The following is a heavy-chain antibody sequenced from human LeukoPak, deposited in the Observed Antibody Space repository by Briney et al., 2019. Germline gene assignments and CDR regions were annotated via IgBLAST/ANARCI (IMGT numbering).Heavy chain of an antibody. Sequence: GGSLRLSCAASGFTFDDYGMHWVRQAPGKGLEWVSGISWNSGSIGYADSVKGRFTISRDNAKNSLYLQMNSLRVEDTALYYCAKDATYSRGWTDYWGQGTLVTVSS. D-gene: IGHD6-19*01. CDR3: AKDATYSRGWTDY. CDR1: GFTFDDYG. J-gene: IGHJ4*02. V-gene: IGHV3-9*01. CDR2: ISWNSGSI.